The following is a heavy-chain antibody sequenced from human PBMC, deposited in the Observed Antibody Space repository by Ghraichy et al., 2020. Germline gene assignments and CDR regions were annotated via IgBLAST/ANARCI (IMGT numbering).Heavy chain of an antibody. CDR2: ISSSSNYI. CDR3: ARERPRSCSSSSCLLRGAFDI. CDR1: GFTSNSYS. Sequence: ETLSLTCAASGFTSNSYSMNWVRQAPGKGLEWVSSISSSSNYILDADSVKGRFTISRDNAKNSLYLQMNSLRAEDTAVYYCARERPRSCSSSSCLLRGAFDIWGQGTMVTVSS. V-gene: IGHV3-21*01. D-gene: IGHD2-15*01. J-gene: IGHJ3*02.